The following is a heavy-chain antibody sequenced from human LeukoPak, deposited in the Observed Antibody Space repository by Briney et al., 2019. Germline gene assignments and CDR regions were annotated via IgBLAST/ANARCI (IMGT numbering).Heavy chain of an antibody. CDR2: IYYSGST. V-gene: IGHV4-39*01. J-gene: IGHJ4*02. CDR3: ARHQAVAHFDY. CDR1: GGSISSSSYY. Sequence: SETLSLTCTVSGGSISSSSYYWGWIRQPPGQGLEWIGSIYYSGSTYPNPSLKRRVTISVDTTKHQFSLKLSSVTAADTAVYYCARHQAVAHFDYWGQGTLVTVSS. D-gene: IGHD6-19*01.